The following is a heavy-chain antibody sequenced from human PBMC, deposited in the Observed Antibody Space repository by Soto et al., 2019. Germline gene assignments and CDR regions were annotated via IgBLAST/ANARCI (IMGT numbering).Heavy chain of an antibody. CDR3: AKGNYYDSSGYHQYYYYGMDV. J-gene: IGHJ6*02. CDR2: ISGSGGST. Sequence: GGSLRLSCAASGFTFSSYAMSWVRQAPGKGLEWVSAISGSGGSTYYADSVKGRFTISRDNSKNTLYLQMNSLRAEDTAVYYCAKGNYYDSSGYHQYYYYGMDVWGQGTTVTVSS. D-gene: IGHD3-22*01. CDR1: GFTFSSYA. V-gene: IGHV3-23*01.